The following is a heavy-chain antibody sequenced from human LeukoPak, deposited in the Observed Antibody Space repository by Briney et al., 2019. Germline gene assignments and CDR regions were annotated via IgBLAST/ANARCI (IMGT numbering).Heavy chain of an antibody. J-gene: IGHJ4*02. Sequence: GGSLRLSCAASGFIFSSYAMHWVRQAPGKGLEWVAVISYDGTNTDYADSVKGRFTISRDNSKNALYLQMNSLRAEDTAVYYCARCRDYDFWSGSAVDYWGQGTLVTVSS. CDR3: ARCRDYDFWSGSAVDY. D-gene: IGHD3-3*01. CDR2: ISYDGTNT. V-gene: IGHV3-30-3*01. CDR1: GFIFSSYA.